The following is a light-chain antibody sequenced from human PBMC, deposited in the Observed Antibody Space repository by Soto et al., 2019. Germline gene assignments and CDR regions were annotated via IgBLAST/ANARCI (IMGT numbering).Light chain of an antibody. V-gene: IGKV3-11*01. Sequence: VLTNYKKLLSLSPGERATLFCRASQSISSYLAWYQHKPGQAPRLLIYDASNRATGIPARFSGSGSGTDFTLTISSLEPEDCAVYYCQQCSHWLVGPGTKVDIK. CDR2: DAS. CDR3: QQCSHWL. J-gene: IGKJ3*01. CDR1: QSISSY.